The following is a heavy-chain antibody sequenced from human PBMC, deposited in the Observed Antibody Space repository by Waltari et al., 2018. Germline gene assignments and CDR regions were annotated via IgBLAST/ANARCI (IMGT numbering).Heavy chain of an antibody. CDR2: ISATGDST. CDR3: AKDFYDILTGYLDAFDI. CDR1: GFTFSPYA. D-gene: IGHD3-9*01. Sequence: EVQLLESGGGLVQPGGSLRLSCAASGFTFSPYAMHWVRQAPGKGLEWVSTISATGDSTYYADSVKGRFTLSRDNSKNTLYLQMNSLRTEDTAVYFCAKDFYDILTGYLDAFDIWGQGTMVTVSS. J-gene: IGHJ3*02. V-gene: IGHV3-23*01.